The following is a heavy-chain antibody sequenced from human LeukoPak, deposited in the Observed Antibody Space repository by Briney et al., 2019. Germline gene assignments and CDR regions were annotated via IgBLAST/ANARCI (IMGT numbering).Heavy chain of an antibody. J-gene: IGHJ6*02. D-gene: IGHD6-13*01. CDR1: GFTFSSYG. CDR2: IWYDGSNK. V-gene: IGHV3-33*01. CDR3: ARDVRIAAAATGRDYYGMDV. Sequence: GGSLRLSCAASGFTFSSYGMHWVRQAPGKGLEWLAVIWYDGSNKYYADSVKGRFTISRDNSKNTLYLQMNSLRAEDTAVYYCARDVRIAAAATGRDYYGMDVWGQGTTVTVSS.